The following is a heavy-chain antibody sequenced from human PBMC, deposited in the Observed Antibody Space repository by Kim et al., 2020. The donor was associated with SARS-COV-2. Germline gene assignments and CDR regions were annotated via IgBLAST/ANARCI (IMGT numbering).Heavy chain of an antibody. CDR2: ISWNSGSI. CDR1: GFTFDDYA. V-gene: IGHV3-9*01. CDR3: AKSYYGDYGYGMDV. Sequence: GGSLRLSCAASGFTFDDYAMHWVRQAPGKGLEWVSGISWNSGSIGYADSVKGRFTISRDNAKNSLYLQMNSLRAEDTALYYCAKSYYGDYGYGMDVWGQGTTVTVSS. D-gene: IGHD4-17*01. J-gene: IGHJ6*02.